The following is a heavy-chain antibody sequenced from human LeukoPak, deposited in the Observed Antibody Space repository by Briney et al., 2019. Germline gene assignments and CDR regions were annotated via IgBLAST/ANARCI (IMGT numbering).Heavy chain of an antibody. CDR3: ARDLRDYYDSSGYYYHLGY. J-gene: IGHJ4*02. D-gene: IGHD3-22*01. CDR2: INPNSGGT. V-gene: IGHV1-2*02. Sequence: ASVKVSCKASGYTFSDYYLHWVRQAPGQGLEWMGWINPNSGGTNYAQKFQDRVITTRDTSISTAYMELTSLSSDDTAVYYCARDLRDYYDSSGYYYHLGYWGQGTLVTVSS. CDR1: GYTFSDYY.